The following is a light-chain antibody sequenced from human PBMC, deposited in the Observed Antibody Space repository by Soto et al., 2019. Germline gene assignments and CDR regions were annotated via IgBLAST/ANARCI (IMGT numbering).Light chain of an antibody. CDR1: SNDVGRYNL. Sequence: QSALTQPASVSGSPEQSITISCTGTSNDVGRYNLVSWYQQHPGKAPKVMIYEATTRPSGVSNRFSGSKSGNTASLTISGLQAEDESDYYCCAYAGSGTVVFGGGTKLTVL. J-gene: IGLJ3*02. V-gene: IGLV2-23*01. CDR2: EAT. CDR3: CAYAGSGTVV.